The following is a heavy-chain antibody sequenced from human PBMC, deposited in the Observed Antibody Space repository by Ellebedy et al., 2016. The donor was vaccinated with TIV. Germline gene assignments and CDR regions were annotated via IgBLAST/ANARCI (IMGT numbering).Heavy chain of an antibody. Sequence: MPGGSLRLSCTVSGGSISSSSYYWSWIRQPPGKGLEWIGEINHSGSTNYNPSLKSRVTISVDTSKNQFSLKLSSVTAADTAVYYCARPMPSQWLAQNHFDYWGQGTLVTVSS. CDR3: ARPMPSQWLAQNHFDY. D-gene: IGHD6-19*01. CDR2: INHSGST. J-gene: IGHJ4*02. V-gene: IGHV4-39*07. CDR1: GGSISSSSYY.